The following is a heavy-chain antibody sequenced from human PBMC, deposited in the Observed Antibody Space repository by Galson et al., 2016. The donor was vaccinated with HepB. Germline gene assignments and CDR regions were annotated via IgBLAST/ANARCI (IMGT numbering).Heavy chain of an antibody. V-gene: IGHV3-64D*09. J-gene: IGHJ4*02. Sequence: SLRLSCAASGFSFTTYYMDWVRQAPGKRLEYVSGISNNGGAKYHADSVKGRFAISRDNSKNTVDLHMSSLRPEDTAVYYCARAWSGSSPDYWGQGTQVTVSS. CDR3: ARAWSGSSPDY. CDR2: ISNNGGAK. CDR1: GFSFTTYY. D-gene: IGHD1-26*01.